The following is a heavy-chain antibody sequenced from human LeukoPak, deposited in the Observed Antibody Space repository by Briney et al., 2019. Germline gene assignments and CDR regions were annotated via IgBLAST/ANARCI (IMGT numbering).Heavy chain of an antibody. D-gene: IGHD3-22*01. CDR1: GFTFDDYG. J-gene: IGHJ3*02. V-gene: IGHV3-23*01. CDR3: AKVAYYNDSSGYYLDAFDI. CDR2: ISGSGDST. Sequence: PGGSLRLSCAASGFTFDDYGMSWVRQAPGKGLEWVSAISGSGDSTYYADSVKGRFTISRDNSKNTLYLQMNSLRAEDTAVYYCAKVAYYNDSSGYYLDAFDIWGQGTMVTVSS.